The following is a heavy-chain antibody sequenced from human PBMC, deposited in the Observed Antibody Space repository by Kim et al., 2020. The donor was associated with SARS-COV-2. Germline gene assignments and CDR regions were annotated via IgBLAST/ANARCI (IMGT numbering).Heavy chain of an antibody. Sequence: ASVKVSCKASGYTFTSYGISWVRQAPGQGLEWMGWISAYNGNTNYAQKLQGRVTMTTDTSTSTAYMELRSLRSDDTAVYYCARDGEVGLKRFLEWPAIYYYYGMDVWGQGITVTVSS. CDR1: GYTFTSYG. D-gene: IGHD3-3*01. CDR2: ISAYNGNT. V-gene: IGHV1-18*01. CDR3: ARDGEVGLKRFLEWPAIYYYYGMDV. J-gene: IGHJ6*02.